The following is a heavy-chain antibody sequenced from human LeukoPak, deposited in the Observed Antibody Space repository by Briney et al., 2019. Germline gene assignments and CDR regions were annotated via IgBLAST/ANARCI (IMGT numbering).Heavy chain of an antibody. CDR3: ARDDGSGAYHDY. J-gene: IGHJ4*02. CDR2: IYYSGRT. D-gene: IGHD3-10*01. Sequence: SQTLSLTGTVSGGSINNVDYYWRWIRQSPGKGLEWIGYIYYSGRTYYNPSLKSRVTISIDTSKNQFSLKLSSVTAADSAVYYCARDDGSGAYHDYWGQGTVVTVSS. CDR1: GGSINNVDYY. V-gene: IGHV4-30-4*01.